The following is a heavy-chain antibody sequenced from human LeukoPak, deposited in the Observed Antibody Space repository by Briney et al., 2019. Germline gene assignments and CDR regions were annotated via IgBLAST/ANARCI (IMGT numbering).Heavy chain of an antibody. J-gene: IGHJ6*03. CDR2: INPNSGGT. CDR1: GGTFSSYA. Sequence: ASVKVSCKASGGTFSSYAFTGVRQAPGQGFEWMEWINPNSGGTNYAQKFQGRVTMTRDTSISTAYMELSRLRSDDAAVYYCARGGYCSGGSCYSLIYYYYMDVWGKGTTVTVSS. V-gene: IGHV1-2*02. D-gene: IGHD2-15*01. CDR3: ARGGYCSGGSCYSLIYYYYMDV.